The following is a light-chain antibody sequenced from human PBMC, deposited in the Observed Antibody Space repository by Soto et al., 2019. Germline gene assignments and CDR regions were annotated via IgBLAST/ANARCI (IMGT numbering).Light chain of an antibody. CDR1: QSVKTS. J-gene: IGKJ4*01. CDR3: QQRSNWPPVT. V-gene: IGKV3-11*01. CDR2: DAS. Sequence: EILLSQSPGVLSLSPGQRATLTCRASQSVKTSLAWYQQKPGQPPRLIIYDASNRATGIPARFSGSGSGTDFSLTISGLEPEDVAVYFCQQRSNWPPVTFGGGTKVQI.